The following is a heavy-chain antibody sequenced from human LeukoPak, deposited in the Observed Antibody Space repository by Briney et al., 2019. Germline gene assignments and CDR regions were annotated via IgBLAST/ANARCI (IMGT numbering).Heavy chain of an antibody. D-gene: IGHD3-3*01. CDR3: AKDRAIYDFWSGYGYFQH. CDR2: IRYDGSNK. CDR1: GFTFSSYG. J-gene: IGHJ1*01. Sequence: PGGSLRLSCAASGFTFSSYGMHWVRQAPGKGLEWVAFIRYDGSNKYYADSVKGRFTISRDNSKNTLYLQMNSLRAEDTAVYYCAKDRAIYDFWSGYGYFQHWGQGTLVTVSS. V-gene: IGHV3-30*02.